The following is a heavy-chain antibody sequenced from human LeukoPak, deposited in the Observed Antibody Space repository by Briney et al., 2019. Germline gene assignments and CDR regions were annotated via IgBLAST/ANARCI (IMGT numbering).Heavy chain of an antibody. Sequence: GGSLRLSFAASGFTFSSYAMHWVRQAPGKGLEYVTAISSNGGSTDYADSVKGRFTISRDNSKNTLYLQVGSLRAEDMAMYYCASALGYCSSTSCALDYWGQGTLVTVSS. D-gene: IGHD2-2*01. CDR1: GFTFSSYA. CDR2: ISSNGGST. CDR3: ASALGYCSSTSCALDY. V-gene: IGHV3-64*02. J-gene: IGHJ4*02.